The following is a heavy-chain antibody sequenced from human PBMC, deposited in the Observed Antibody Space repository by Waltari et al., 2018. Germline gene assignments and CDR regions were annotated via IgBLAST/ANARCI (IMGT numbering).Heavy chain of an antibody. V-gene: IGHV3-30*18. CDR3: AKDGGVITEFDY. J-gene: IGHJ4*02. Sequence: QVQLVESGGGVVQPGRSLRLSCAASGFTFSSYGMHWVRQAPGKGLEWVAVISYDGSNKYYADSVKGRFTISRDNSKNTLYLQMNSLRAEDTAVYYSAKDGGVITEFDYWGQGTLVTVSS. CDR1: GFTFSSYG. D-gene: IGHD3-10*01. CDR2: ISYDGSNK.